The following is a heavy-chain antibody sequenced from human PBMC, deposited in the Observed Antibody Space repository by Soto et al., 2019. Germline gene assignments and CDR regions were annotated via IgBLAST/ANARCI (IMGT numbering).Heavy chain of an antibody. D-gene: IGHD1-26*01. CDR2: INPSGGST. Sequence: ASVKVSCKASGYTFTSYYMHWVRQAPGQGLEWMGIINPSGGSTSYAQKFQGRVTMARDTSTSTVYMELSSLRSEDTAVYYCARDSGSYYYYYGMDVWGQGTTVTVSS. CDR3: ARDSGSYYYYYGMDV. CDR1: GYTFTSYY. J-gene: IGHJ6*02. V-gene: IGHV1-46*01.